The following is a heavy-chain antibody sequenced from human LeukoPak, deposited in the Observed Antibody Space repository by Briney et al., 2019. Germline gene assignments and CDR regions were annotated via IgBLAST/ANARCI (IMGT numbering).Heavy chain of an antibody. J-gene: IGHJ6*02. CDR1: GGTFSSYA. V-gene: IGHV1-69*13. CDR2: IIPIFGTA. CDR3: ARVSLGNEPGSPQNYYYYGMDV. Sequence: SVKVSCKASGGTFSSYAISWVRQAPGQGLEWMGGIIPIFGTANYAQRFQGRVTITADESTSTAYMELSSLRSEDTAVYYCARVSLGNEPGSPQNYYYYGMDVWGQGTTVTVSS.